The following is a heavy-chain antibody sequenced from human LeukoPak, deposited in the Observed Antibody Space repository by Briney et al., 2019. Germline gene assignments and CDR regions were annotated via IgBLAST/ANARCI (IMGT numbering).Heavy chain of an antibody. J-gene: IGHJ3*02. D-gene: IGHD3-16*02. Sequence: GGPLRLSCAGYGFTLSYYWMNWVRQAPGKGLEWVSSISSSSSYIYYADSVKGRFTISRDNAKNSLYLQMNSLRAEDTAVYYCARDLSDYVWGSYRLGAFDIWGQGTMVTVSS. CDR1: GFTLSYYW. CDR3: ARDLSDYVWGSYRLGAFDI. V-gene: IGHV3-21*01. CDR2: ISSSSSYI.